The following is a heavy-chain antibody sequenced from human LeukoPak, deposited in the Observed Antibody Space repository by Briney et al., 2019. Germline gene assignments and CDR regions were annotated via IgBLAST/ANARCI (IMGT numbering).Heavy chain of an antibody. Sequence: ASVKVSCTASGYTFTGYYMHWVRPAPGQGLEWMGWINPNSGGTNYAQKFQGWVTMTRDTSISTAYMELSRLRSDDTAVYYCARDFCSGGSCYPGYWGQGTLVTVSS. CDR1: GYTFTGYY. V-gene: IGHV1-2*04. CDR2: INPNSGGT. D-gene: IGHD2-15*01. CDR3: ARDFCSGGSCYPGY. J-gene: IGHJ4*02.